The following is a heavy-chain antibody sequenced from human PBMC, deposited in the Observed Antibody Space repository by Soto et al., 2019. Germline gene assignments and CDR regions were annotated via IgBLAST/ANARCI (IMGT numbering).Heavy chain of an antibody. J-gene: IGHJ6*02. CDR1: GFTFSSYA. D-gene: IGHD1-1*01. Sequence: GGSLRLSCAASGFTFSSYAMSWVRQAPGKGLEWVSAISGSGGSTYYADSVKGRFTISRDNSKNTLYLQMNSLRAEDTAVYYCVRLNELDYYYGMDVWGQGTTVTVSS. CDR3: VRLNELDYYYGMDV. CDR2: ISGSGGST. V-gene: IGHV3-23*01.